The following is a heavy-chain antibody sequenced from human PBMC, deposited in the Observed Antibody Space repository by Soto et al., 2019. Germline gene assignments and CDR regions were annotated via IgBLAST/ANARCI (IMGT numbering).Heavy chain of an antibody. Sequence: GPEVKKPGASVKVSCKASGYTFSTCGVGWVRRAPGQGLEWMGWISGYNANIQYAQQFQGRVTLTKDTSSSTTYMELRSLRSDDTAIYYCARASDYDYIWGSYRHIDYWGQGTLVTVSS. CDR3: ARASDYDYIWGSYRHIDY. CDR2: ISGYNANI. CDR1: GYTFSTCG. V-gene: IGHV1-18*04. D-gene: IGHD3-16*02. J-gene: IGHJ4*02.